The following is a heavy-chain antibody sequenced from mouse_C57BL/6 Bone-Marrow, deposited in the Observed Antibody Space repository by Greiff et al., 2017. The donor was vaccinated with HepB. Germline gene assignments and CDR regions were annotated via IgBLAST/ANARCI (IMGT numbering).Heavy chain of an antibody. J-gene: IGHJ4*01. CDR2: ISSGGSYT. CDR3: ARRGLGDY. CDR1: GFTFSSYG. V-gene: IGHV5-6*02. Sequence: DVKLQESGGDLVKPGGSLKLSCAASGFTFSSYGMSWVRQTPDKRLEWVATISSGGSYTYYPDSVKGRFTISRDNAKNTLYLQMSSLKSEDTAMYYCARRGLGDYWGQGTSVTVSS.